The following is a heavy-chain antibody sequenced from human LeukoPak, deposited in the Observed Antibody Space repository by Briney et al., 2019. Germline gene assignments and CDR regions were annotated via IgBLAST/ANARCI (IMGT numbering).Heavy chain of an antibody. CDR2: ISGSGGST. J-gene: IGHJ6*02. Sequence: GGSLRLSCAASGFTFSSYGMSWVRQAPGKGLEWVSGISGSGGSTYYADSVKGRFTISRGNSKNTLYLQMNSLRAEDTAVYYCAKAVSCSSTSCYRSYGMDVWGQGTTVTVSS. V-gene: IGHV3-23*01. CDR1: GFTFSSYG. CDR3: AKAVSCSSTSCYRSYGMDV. D-gene: IGHD2-2*02.